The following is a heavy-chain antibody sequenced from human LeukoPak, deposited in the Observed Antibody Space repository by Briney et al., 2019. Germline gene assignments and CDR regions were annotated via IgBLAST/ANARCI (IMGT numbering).Heavy chain of an antibody. CDR3: ARASVTIFGYYGRDV. CDR2: ISSSGSTI. D-gene: IGHD3-3*01. J-gene: IGHJ6*04. CDR1: GFTFSDYY. Sequence: GGSLRLSCAASGFTFSDYYMSWIRQAPGKGLEWVSYISSSGSTIYYADSVKGRFTISRDNAKNSLYLQMNSLRAEDTAVYYGARASVTIFGYYGRDVWGKGPTVTVSP. V-gene: IGHV3-11*01.